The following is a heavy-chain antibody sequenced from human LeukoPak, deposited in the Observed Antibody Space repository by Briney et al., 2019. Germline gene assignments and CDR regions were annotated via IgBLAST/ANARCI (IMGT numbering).Heavy chain of an antibody. CDR1: GFTFSSYA. CDR3: ARHWDNPQFDY. V-gene: IGHV3-23*01. CDR2: ISGSGGST. Sequence: PGGSLRLSCAASGFTFSSYAMSWVRQAPGKGLEWVSAISGSGGSTYYADSVKGRFTISRDNAKNSLYLQMNSLRAEDTAVYYCARHWDNPQFDYWGQGTLVTVSS. D-gene: IGHD1-14*01. J-gene: IGHJ4*02.